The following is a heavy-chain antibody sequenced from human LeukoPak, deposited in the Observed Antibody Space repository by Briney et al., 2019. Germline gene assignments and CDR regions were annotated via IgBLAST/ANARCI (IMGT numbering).Heavy chain of an antibody. CDR1: GFTFSSYG. Sequence: PGRSLGLSCAASGFTFSSYGMHWVRQAPGKGLEWVAVISYDGSNKYYADSVKGRFTISRDNSKNTLYLQMNSLRAEDTAVYYCAKERAPGHSSGYYYGMDVWGQGTTVTVSS. D-gene: IGHD3-22*01. J-gene: IGHJ6*02. V-gene: IGHV3-30*18. CDR2: ISYDGSNK. CDR3: AKERAPGHSSGYYYGMDV.